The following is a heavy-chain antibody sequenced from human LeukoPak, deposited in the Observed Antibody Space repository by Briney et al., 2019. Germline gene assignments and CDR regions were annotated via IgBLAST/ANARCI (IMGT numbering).Heavy chain of an antibody. J-gene: IGHJ4*02. CDR1: GFTFSTFA. V-gene: IGHV3-30*04. CDR2: ISYDGPNK. Sequence: GGSLRLSCAASGFTFSTFAMLWVRQPPGKGLEWVAAISYDGPNKNYADSVKGRFTISRDNSKNTLYLQMNSLRAEDTAVYYCARGLRIAVAGNIDYWGQGTLVTVSS. CDR3: ARGLRIAVAGNIDY. D-gene: IGHD6-19*01.